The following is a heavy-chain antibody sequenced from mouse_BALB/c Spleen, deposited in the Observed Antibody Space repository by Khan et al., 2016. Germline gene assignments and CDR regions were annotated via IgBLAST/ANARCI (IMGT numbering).Heavy chain of an antibody. Sequence: QVQLKQSGPELKKPGETVKISCKASGYSFTNYGMNWVKQAPGKGLKWMGCIDTNTGEPTYAEEFKGRFAFFLETSAITAYLQITNLKNDDPATDFGARWGYDDAWFAYWGQGTLVTVSA. CDR2: IDTNTGEP. J-gene: IGHJ3*01. CDR1: GYSFTNYG. CDR3: ARWGYDDAWFAY. D-gene: IGHD2-4*01. V-gene: IGHV9-3*02.